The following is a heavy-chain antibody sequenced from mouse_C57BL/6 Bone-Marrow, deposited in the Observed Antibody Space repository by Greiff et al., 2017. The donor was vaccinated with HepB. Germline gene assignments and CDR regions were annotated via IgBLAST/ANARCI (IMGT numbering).Heavy chain of an antibody. J-gene: IGHJ4*01. Sequence: EVMLVESGGGLVKPGGSLKLSCAASGFTFSDYGMHWVRQAPEKGLEWVAYISSGSSTIYYADTVKGRFTIARDNAKNTLFLQMTILRSEDTAMYYCARRLRRPHYYAMDYWGQGTSVTVSS. CDR1: GFTFSDYG. V-gene: IGHV5-17*01. CDR2: ISSGSSTI. CDR3: ARRLRRPHYYAMDY. D-gene: IGHD2-2*01.